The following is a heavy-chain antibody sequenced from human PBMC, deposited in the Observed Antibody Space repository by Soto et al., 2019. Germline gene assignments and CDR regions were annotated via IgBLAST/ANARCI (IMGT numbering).Heavy chain of an antibody. Sequence: QVQLVESGGGVVQPGRSLRLSCAASGSTFSSYAMHWVRQAPGKGLEWVAVISYDGSNKYYADSVKGRFTIARDNSKNTLDLQMNTLRAKDTAVYYCARGLEDSSSSGSDYWGQGTLVPVSS. CDR3: ARGLEDSSSSGSDY. CDR1: GSTFSSYA. CDR2: ISYDGSNK. D-gene: IGHD6-6*01. J-gene: IGHJ4*02. V-gene: IGHV3-30-3*01.